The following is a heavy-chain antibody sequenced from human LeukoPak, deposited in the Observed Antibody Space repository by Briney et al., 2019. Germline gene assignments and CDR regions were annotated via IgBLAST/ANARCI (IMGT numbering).Heavy chain of an antibody. CDR2: IYYSGST. J-gene: IGHJ4*02. CDR1: GGSISSYY. CDR3: ARGGGLAAAGNFDY. D-gene: IGHD6-13*01. V-gene: IGHV4-59*01. Sequence: SSETLSLTCTVSGGSISSYYWSWIQQPPGKGLEWIGYIYYSGSTNYNPSLKSRVTISVDTSKNQFSLKLSSVTAADTAVYYCARGGGLAAAGNFDYWGQGTLVTVSS.